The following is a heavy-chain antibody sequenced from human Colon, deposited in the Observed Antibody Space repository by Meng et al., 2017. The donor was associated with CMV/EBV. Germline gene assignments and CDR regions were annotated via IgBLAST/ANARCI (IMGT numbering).Heavy chain of an antibody. J-gene: IGHJ5*02. V-gene: IGHV4-59*01. CDR2: MYYRETA. Sequence: SETLSLTCTVSSGSISSYYWSWIRQPPGKGLEWIGYMYYRETAYYNPSLKSRVTISVDTAKNLFSLRLDSVTAADTAVYYCASTLYPKRWLNWFDPWGQGTLVTVSS. D-gene: IGHD6-19*01. CDR3: ASTLYPKRWLNWFDP. CDR1: SGSISSYY.